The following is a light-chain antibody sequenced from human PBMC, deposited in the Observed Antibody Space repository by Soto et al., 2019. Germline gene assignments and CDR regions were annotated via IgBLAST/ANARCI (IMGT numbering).Light chain of an antibody. CDR1: QSVSSN. CDR3: QQSGNSPWT. CDR2: GAS. V-gene: IGKV3-15*01. Sequence: IAMTQYPATLSLSPGERATLSCGASQSVSSNLAWYQQKPGQAPRLLIYGASTRATGIPARFSVSGSGTEFTLTISSLEPEDSAVYDGQQSGNSPWTFGQGTKVDIK. J-gene: IGKJ1*01.